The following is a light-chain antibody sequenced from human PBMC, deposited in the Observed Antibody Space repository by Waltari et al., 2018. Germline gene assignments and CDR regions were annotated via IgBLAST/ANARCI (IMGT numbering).Light chain of an antibody. CDR2: DAS. V-gene: IGKV3-11*01. CDR3: QLRGHWPMYT. J-gene: IGKJ2*01. CDR1: QSISSQ. Sequence: LSLSPGDRATLSCTASQSISSQLAWYQQRPGQAPRILIYDASNRAAGIPARFSGSGSGTDFSLTISSLEPEDFVVYYCQLRGHWPMYTFGQGTKLEIK.